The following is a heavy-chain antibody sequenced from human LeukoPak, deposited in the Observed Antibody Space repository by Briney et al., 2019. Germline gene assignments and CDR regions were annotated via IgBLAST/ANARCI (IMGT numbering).Heavy chain of an antibody. CDR3: ARSTTFLPNFDY. CDR1: GYTFTGYY. D-gene: IGHD4-17*01. J-gene: IGHJ4*02. CDR2: VNPNSGST. V-gene: IGHV1-2*02. Sequence: ASVKVSCKASGYTFTGYYMHWVRQAPGQGLEWMGWVNPNSGSTDYAQNFQGRVTMTRDTSISTAYMELSSLRSDDMDVYYCARSTTFLPNFDYWGQGTLVTVSS.